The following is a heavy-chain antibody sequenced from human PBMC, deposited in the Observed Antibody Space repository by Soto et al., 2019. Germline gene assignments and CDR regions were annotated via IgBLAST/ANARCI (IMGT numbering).Heavy chain of an antibody. CDR1: GFTFSSYA. V-gene: IGHV3-23*01. CDR2: ISGSGGST. CDR3: AYSRTPCGY. J-gene: IGHJ4*02. Sequence: EVQLLESGGGLVQPGGSLRLSCAASGFTFSSYAMSWVRQSPGKGLEWVSAISGSGGSTYYADSVKGRFTISRDNSKNTLYLQMNSLSAGDTAVYYCAYSRTPCGYWGQGTLVTVSS. D-gene: IGHD6-13*01.